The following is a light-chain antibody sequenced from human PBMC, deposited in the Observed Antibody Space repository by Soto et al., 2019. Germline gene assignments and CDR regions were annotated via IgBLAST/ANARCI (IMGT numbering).Light chain of an antibody. CDR2: GAS. V-gene: IGKV3-20*01. CDR3: HHYET. Sequence: EIVLTQSPGTLSLSPGERATLSCRASQSISNRYLAWYHQKPGQAPRLLIYGASTRATGIPARFSGSGSGTEFTLTISSLQSEDFAVYYCHHYETFGQGTKVDIK. J-gene: IGKJ1*01. CDR1: QSISNRY.